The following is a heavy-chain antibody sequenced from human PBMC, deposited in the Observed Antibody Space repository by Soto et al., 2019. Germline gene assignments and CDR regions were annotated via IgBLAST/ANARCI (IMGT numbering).Heavy chain of an antibody. J-gene: IGHJ3*02. CDR3: AGGGSPVLTNAFNI. CDR1: GGSFSGYY. Sequence: TSETLSLTCAVYGGSFSGYYWSWIRQPPGKGLEWIGEINHSGSTNYNPSLKSRVTISVDTSKNQFSLKLSSVTAADTAVYYCAGGGSPVLTNAFNIWGKGKRVTVS. D-gene: IGHD4-17*01. CDR2: INHSGST. V-gene: IGHV4-34*01.